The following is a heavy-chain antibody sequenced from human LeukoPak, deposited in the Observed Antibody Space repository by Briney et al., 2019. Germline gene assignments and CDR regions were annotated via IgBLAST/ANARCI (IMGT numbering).Heavy chain of an antibody. CDR2: VSASGDST. Sequence: LSLTCAVSGGSISSGGYSWSWVRQAPGKGLAWISTVSASGDSTSYADSVKGRFTISRDNSKNALYLQVNSLRADDAALYYCAKSHYYGSGSIDYWGQGTLVTVSS. D-gene: IGHD3-10*01. CDR3: AKSHYYGSGSIDY. J-gene: IGHJ4*02. V-gene: IGHV3-23*01. CDR1: GGSISSGGYS.